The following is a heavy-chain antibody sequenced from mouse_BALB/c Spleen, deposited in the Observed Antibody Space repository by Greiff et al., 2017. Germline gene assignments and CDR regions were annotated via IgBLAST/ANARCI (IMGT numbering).Heavy chain of an antibody. J-gene: IGHJ2*01. D-gene: IGHD2-14*01. CDR1: GFTFTDYY. CDR2: IRNKANGYTT. CDR3: ARGDYRYFDY. V-gene: IGHV7-3*02. Sequence: EVKLMESGGGLVQPGGSLRLSCATSGFTFTDYYMSWVRQPPGKALEWLGFIRNKANGYTTEYSASVKGRFTISRDNSQSILYLQMNTLRAEDSATYYCARGDYRYFDYWGQGTTLTVSS.